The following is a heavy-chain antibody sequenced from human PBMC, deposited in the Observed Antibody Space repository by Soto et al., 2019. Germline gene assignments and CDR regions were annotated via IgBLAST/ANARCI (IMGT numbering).Heavy chain of an antibody. Sequence: QVQLVESGGGVVQPGRSLRLSCVASGVTFSSHAMHWVRQAPGKGLEWVAVIWYDGSKKYYADSVKGRFTVARDDSKNTLYLQMNSLRVEDTAVYYCARDPGYSNYDFDYWGQGTLVTVSP. V-gene: IGHV3-33*01. CDR3: ARDPGYSNYDFDY. J-gene: IGHJ4*02. CDR2: IWYDGSKK. D-gene: IGHD5-12*01. CDR1: GVTFSSHA.